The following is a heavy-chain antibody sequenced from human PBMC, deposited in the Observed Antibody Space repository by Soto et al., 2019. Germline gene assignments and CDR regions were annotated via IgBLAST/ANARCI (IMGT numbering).Heavy chain of an antibody. D-gene: IGHD3-3*01. V-gene: IGHV3-33*01. CDR3: ARARRTIFGVVISNWFDP. Sequence: GGSLRLSCAASGFTFSSYGMHWVRQAPGKGLEWVAVIWYDGSNKYYADSVKGRFTISRDNSKNTLYLQMNSLRAEDTAVYYCARARRTIFGVVISNWFDPWAREPWSPSPQ. CDR1: GFTFSSYG. CDR2: IWYDGSNK. J-gene: IGHJ5*02.